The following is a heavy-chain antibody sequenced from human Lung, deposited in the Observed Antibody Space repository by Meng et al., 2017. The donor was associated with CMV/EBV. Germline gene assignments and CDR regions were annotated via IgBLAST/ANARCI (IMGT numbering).Heavy chain of an antibody. D-gene: IGHD7-27*01. CDR3: ARDNNWGPDY. V-gene: IGHV1-2*02. CDR1: GYTFTAHY. J-gene: IGHJ4*02. CDR2: IHPHRGDT. Sequence: ASVKVSCKASGYTFTAHYFYWVRQAPGQGLEWMGWIHPHRGDTNYAQQFQGRVTLTRDTSINTGYMELTRLTSDDTAVYYCARDNNWGPDYWGQGTVVTVSS.